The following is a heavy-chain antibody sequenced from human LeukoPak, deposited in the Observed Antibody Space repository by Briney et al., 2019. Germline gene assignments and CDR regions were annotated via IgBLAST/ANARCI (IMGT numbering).Heavy chain of an antibody. CDR1: GYTFTGYY. D-gene: IGHD4-23*01. J-gene: IGHJ6*03. CDR3: ARGGYGGNVIRDYMDV. CDR2: INPNSGGT. Sequence: ASVKVSCKASGYTFTGYYMYWVRQAPGQGLEWMGWINPNSGGTNYAQKFQGRVTMTRDTSISTVYMELSRLRSDDTAVYYCARGGYGGNVIRDYMDVWGKGTTVTVSS. V-gene: IGHV1-2*02.